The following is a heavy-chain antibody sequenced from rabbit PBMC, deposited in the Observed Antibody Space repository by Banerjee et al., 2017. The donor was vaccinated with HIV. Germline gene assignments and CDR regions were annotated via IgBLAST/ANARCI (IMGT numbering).Heavy chain of an antibody. CDR2: IYNGDGST. CDR3: ARDFNL. J-gene: IGHJ4*01. V-gene: IGHV1S47*01. CDR1: GFDFSSNA. Sequence: KASGFDFSSNAMCWVRQAPGKGLEWIGCIYNGDGSTYYASWAKGRFTITKTSSTTVTLQMTSLTAADTATYFCARDFNLWGPGTLVTVS.